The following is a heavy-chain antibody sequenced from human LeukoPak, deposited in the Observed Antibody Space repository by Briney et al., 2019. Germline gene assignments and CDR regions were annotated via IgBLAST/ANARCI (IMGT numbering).Heavy chain of an antibody. CDR2: IYSGGST. CDR1: GFTFDDYA. CDR3: ARVGGGVISY. V-gene: IGHV3-53*01. J-gene: IGHJ4*02. D-gene: IGHD3-10*01. Sequence: GGSLRLSCAASGFTFDDYAMHWVRQAPGKGLEWVSVIYSGGSTYYADSVKGRFTISRDNSKNTLYLQMNSLRAEDTAVYYCARVGGGVISYWGQGTLVTVSS.